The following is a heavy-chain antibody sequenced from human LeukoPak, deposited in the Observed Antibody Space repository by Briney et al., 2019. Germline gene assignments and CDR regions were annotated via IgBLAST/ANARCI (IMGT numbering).Heavy chain of an antibody. CDR3: ARDLSGNSYFDY. Sequence: GGSLRLSCAASGFTFSSYPMHWARQAPGKGLEWVAVISYDGSNRYYIDSVKGRFTISRDNSKNTLYLQMNSLRAEDTAVYYCARDLSGNSYFDYWGQGTLVTVSS. V-gene: IGHV3-30-3*01. D-gene: IGHD4-23*01. CDR1: GFTFSSYP. J-gene: IGHJ4*02. CDR2: ISYDGSNR.